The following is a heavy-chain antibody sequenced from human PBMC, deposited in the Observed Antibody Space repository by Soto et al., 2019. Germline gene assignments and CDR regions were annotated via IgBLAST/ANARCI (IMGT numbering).Heavy chain of an antibody. Sequence: SETLSLTCAVYGGSFSGYYWSWIRQPPGKGLEWIGEINHSGSTNYNPSLKSRVTISVDTSKNQFSLKLSSVTAADTAVYYCARGLLAARGYYCGMDVWGQGTTVTVSS. CDR3: ARGLLAARGYYCGMDV. J-gene: IGHJ6*02. D-gene: IGHD6-6*01. CDR2: INHSGST. V-gene: IGHV4-34*01. CDR1: GGSFSGYY.